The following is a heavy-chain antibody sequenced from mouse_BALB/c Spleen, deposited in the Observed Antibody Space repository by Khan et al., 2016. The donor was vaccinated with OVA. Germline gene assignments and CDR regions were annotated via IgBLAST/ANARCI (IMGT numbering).Heavy chain of an antibody. Sequence: VQLKQPGAELVKPGASVKLSCTVSGSNIKDTYIHWMKQRPAQGLEWIGRIDPATEDIKYDPNFQGKATITADNSSNTAYLPLTSLTSADTAVSYCARTAIHCYGTCAMDYWSRGTSVTVSS. V-gene: IGHV14-3*02. D-gene: IGHD1-2*01. J-gene: IGHJ4*01. CDR1: GSNIKDTY. CDR2: IDPATEDI. CDR3: ARTAIHCYGTCAMDY.